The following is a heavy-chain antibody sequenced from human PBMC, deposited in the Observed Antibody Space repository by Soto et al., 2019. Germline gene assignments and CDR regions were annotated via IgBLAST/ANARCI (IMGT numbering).Heavy chain of an antibody. J-gene: IGHJ6*02. CDR2: IWYDGSSK. Sequence: QVQLVESGGGVVQPGRSLRLSCAASGFTFSSYGMHWVRQAPGKGLEWVAVIWYDGSSKYYADSVKGRFTISRDNSKNTLYLQMNSLRAEDTAVYYCARDHGDYYGSGSYYNYYYYYGMDVWGQGTTVTVSS. CDR1: GFTFSSYG. V-gene: IGHV3-33*01. D-gene: IGHD3-10*01. CDR3: ARDHGDYYGSGSYYNYYYYYGMDV.